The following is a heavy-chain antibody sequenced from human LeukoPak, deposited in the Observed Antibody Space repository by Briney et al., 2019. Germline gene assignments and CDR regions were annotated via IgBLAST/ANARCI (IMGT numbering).Heavy chain of an antibody. Sequence: SETLSLTCTVSGGSIGGSSYYWGWIRQPPGKGLEWIGSIYYSGSTYYNPSLKSRVTISVDTSKNQFSLKLSSVTAADTAVYYCARNGVDDAFDIWGQGTMVTVSS. CDR2: IYYSGST. CDR3: ARNGVDDAFDI. D-gene: IGHD2-8*01. V-gene: IGHV4-39*07. CDR1: GGSIGGSSYY. J-gene: IGHJ3*02.